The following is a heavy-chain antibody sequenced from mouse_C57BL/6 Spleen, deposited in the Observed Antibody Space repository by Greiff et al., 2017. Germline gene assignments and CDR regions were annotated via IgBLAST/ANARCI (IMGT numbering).Heavy chain of an antibody. D-gene: IGHD2-3*01. Sequence: EVKLVESGGGLVQPKGSLKLSCAASGFSFNTYAMNWVRQAPGKGLEWVARIRSKSNNYATYYADSVKDRFTISRDDSESMLYLQMNNLKTEDTAMYYCVRGDGYPYYFDYWGQGTTLTVSS. V-gene: IGHV10-1*01. CDR1: GFSFNTYA. CDR3: VRGDGYPYYFDY. J-gene: IGHJ2*01. CDR2: IRSKSNNYAT.